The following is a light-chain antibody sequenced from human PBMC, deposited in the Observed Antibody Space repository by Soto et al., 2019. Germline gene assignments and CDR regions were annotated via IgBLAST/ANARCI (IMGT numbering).Light chain of an antibody. CDR1: QSLQHNNGNTL. J-gene: IGKJ1*01. CDR2: LAS. V-gene: IGKV2-28*01. CDR3: MQALQTPRT. Sequence: EIVMTQSPLSLTVTPGEPASISCKSSQSLQHNNGNTLLDWYMQKPGQSPQLLIYLASRRAPGAPDRVSGSGSGTDFTLRISTVEADDAAIYYCMQALQTPRTFGQGTKVEIK.